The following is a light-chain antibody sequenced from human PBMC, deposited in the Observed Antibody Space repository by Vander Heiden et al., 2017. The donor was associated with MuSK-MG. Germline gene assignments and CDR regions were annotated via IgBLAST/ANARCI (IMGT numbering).Light chain of an antibody. CDR2: RAS. CDR1: QSISSSY. V-gene: IGKV3-20*01. J-gene: IGKJ3*01. CDR3: QHYGSSPGIT. Sequence: EIVLTQSPGTLSLSPGEGATLSCRASQSISSSYLAWYQQKPGQAPRLLIYRASSRATGIPDRFSGSGSGTDFTLTISRLEPEDFAVYYCQHYGSSPGITFGHGTKVXIK.